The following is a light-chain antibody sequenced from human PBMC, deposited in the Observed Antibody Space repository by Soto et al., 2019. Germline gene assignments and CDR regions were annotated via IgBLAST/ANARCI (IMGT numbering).Light chain of an antibody. CDR2: GAS. J-gene: IGKJ1*01. Sequence: EIVLTQSPGTLSLSPGERATLSCRASQSVSSSYLAWYQQKPGQAPRLLIYGASNRATGIPDRFSGSGSGTDFTLTISRLEPEDFAVYYCQQHGSSLWTFGQGTKVEIK. CDR1: QSVSSSY. CDR3: QQHGSSLWT. V-gene: IGKV3-20*01.